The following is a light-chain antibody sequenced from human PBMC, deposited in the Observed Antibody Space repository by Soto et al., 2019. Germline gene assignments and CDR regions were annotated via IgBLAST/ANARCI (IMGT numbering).Light chain of an antibody. CDR2: DAS. CDR1: QSISSS. Sequence: DLQMTQSPSTLSASLGDRVTITCRASQSISSSLAWYQQKPGKAPKLLIYDASNLESGVPSIFSGSGSGTEFTLTISSLPPDNFATYYCQQYSTYSTFGQGTRWIS. V-gene: IGKV1-5*01. CDR3: QQYSTYST. J-gene: IGKJ1*01.